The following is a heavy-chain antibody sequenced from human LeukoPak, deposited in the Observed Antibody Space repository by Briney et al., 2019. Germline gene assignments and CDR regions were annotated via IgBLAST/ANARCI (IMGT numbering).Heavy chain of an antibody. V-gene: IGHV3-23*01. D-gene: IGHD6-19*01. CDR1: GFTFSSYA. Sequence: GGTLRLSCAASGFTFSSYAMSWVRQPPGKGLEWVSHISGSRITTYYADSVKGRFTISRDNSKNTLYLQMNSLRAEDTAVYYCAKAFTIAVAGYWGQGTLVTVSS. CDR3: AKAFTIAVAGY. CDR2: ISGSRITT. J-gene: IGHJ4*02.